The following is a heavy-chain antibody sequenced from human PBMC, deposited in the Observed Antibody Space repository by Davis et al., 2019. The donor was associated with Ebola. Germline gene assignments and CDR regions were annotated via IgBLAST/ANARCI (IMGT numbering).Heavy chain of an antibody. V-gene: IGHV3-74*01. Sequence: GESLKISCAASGFTLSRHGMHWVRLAPGKGLVWVSRIKSDGSSTNSADSVKGRFTISRDNAKSTLYLQMNSLTAEDTAVYYCVRTTYGAPEYWGQGTLVTVSS. J-gene: IGHJ4*02. CDR3: VRTTYGAPEY. CDR2: IKSDGSST. D-gene: IGHD4-17*01. CDR1: GFTLSRHG.